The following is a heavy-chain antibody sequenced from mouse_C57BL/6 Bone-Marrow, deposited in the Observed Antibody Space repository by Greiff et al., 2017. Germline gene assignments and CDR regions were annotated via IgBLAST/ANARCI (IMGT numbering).Heavy chain of an antibody. CDR2: IHPNSGST. CDR3: ARGDYGSPYAMDY. CDR1: GYTFTSYW. D-gene: IGHD1-1*01. J-gene: IGHJ4*01. Sequence: VQLQQPGAELVKPGASVKLSCKASGYTFTSYWMHWVKQRPGQGLEWIGMIHPNSGSTNYNEKFKSKATLTVDKSSSTAYMQLSSLTSEDSAVYYCARGDYGSPYAMDYWGQGTSVTVSS. V-gene: IGHV1-64*01.